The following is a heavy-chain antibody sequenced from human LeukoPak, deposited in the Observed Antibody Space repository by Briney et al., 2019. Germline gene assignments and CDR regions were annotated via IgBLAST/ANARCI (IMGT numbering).Heavy chain of an antibody. J-gene: IGHJ4*02. Sequence: GGSLRLSCAASGNYWMHWVRQVPGKGLVWVSHINSDGSWTSYADSVKGRYTISKDNAKNTVYLQMNSLRAEDTAVYYCVSFYETYWGRGTLVTVSS. CDR3: VSFYETY. V-gene: IGHV3-74*01. D-gene: IGHD2/OR15-2a*01. CDR2: INSDGSWT. CDR1: GNYW.